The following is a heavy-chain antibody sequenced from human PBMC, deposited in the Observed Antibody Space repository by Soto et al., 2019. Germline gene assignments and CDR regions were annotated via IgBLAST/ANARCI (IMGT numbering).Heavy chain of an antibody. CDR3: ARDRPTSSIRARDYYYAMDV. Sequence: QVQLVQSGAEVKKPGASVKVSCKASGYTFITYGISWVRQAPGQGLEWMGWISSYNGNTNYAQKRQGRVTMTTATSTTTAYMERRSLRSDDTAVYYCARDRPTSSIRARDYYYAMDVWGQGTTVTVSS. J-gene: IGHJ6*02. CDR2: ISSYNGNT. D-gene: IGHD6-6*01. V-gene: IGHV1-18*01. CDR1: GYTFITYG.